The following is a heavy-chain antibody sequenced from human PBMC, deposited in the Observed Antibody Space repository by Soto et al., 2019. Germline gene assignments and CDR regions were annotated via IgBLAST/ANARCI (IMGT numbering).Heavy chain of an antibody. CDR3: GRAGYNYAWDV. CDR1: ESTFSIYW. D-gene: IGHD5-18*01. CDR2: IQPDGSDK. J-gene: IGHJ6*02. Sequence: GASLRLSWAGSESTFSIYWMTWVRQAPGKGLEWVAKIQPDGSDKYYVESVKSRITISRDNAKNSMYLEMNSLRVDDTAVYYSGRAGYNYAWDVWGQGTTVTVS. V-gene: IGHV3-7*05.